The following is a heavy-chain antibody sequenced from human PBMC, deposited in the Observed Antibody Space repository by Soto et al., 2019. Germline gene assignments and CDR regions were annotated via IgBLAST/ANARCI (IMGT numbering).Heavy chain of an antibody. V-gene: IGHV1-69*10. CDR3: AAHSGSTYGPSDY. J-gene: IGHJ4*02. Sequence: SVKVSCKASGGSFSTFPISWVRQAPGQGLEWMGDIIPILGRTSYAQMFQGRVTITADESTSTAYMQLSSMTAADTAVYYCAAHSGSTYGPSDYWGQGTQVTVSS. D-gene: IGHD3-10*01. CDR1: GGSFSTFP. CDR2: IIPILGRT.